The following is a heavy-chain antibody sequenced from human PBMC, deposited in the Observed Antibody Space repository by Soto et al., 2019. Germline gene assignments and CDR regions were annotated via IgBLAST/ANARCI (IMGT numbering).Heavy chain of an antibody. J-gene: IGHJ4*02. D-gene: IGHD6-19*01. CDR3: AKEDTSSGSLDY. Sequence: RESLGLSCSASGFPFGENAMSWVRQAPGKGLEWVSGISDSGATTYYADSVRGRFTISRDNSKNTLYLQMKSLRAEDSASYYCAKEDTSSGSLDYWGQGALVTVSS. CDR1: GFPFGENA. CDR2: ISDSGATT. V-gene: IGHV3-23*01.